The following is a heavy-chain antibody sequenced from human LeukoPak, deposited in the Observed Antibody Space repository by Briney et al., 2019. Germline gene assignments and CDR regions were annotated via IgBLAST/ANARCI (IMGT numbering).Heavy chain of an antibody. CDR3: ARGPSGYDSYYYCYYMDV. CDR2: ISSNGGST. V-gene: IGHV3-64*01. CDR1: GFTFSSYA. D-gene: IGHD5-12*01. J-gene: IGHJ6*03. Sequence: GGSLRLSCAASGFTFSSYAMHWVRQAPGKGLEYVSAISSNGGSTYYANSVKGRFTVSRDNSKNTLYLQMGSLRAEDMAVYYCARGPSGYDSYYYCYYMDVWGKGTTVTVSS.